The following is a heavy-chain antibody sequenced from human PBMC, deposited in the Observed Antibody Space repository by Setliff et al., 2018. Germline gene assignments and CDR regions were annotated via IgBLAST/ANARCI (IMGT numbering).Heavy chain of an antibody. V-gene: IGHV4-34*01. CDR3: RLAHCSTTSCEEALDY. CDR2: ISHSGST. CDR1: GGSFSTYY. Sequence: PSETLSLTCAVYGGSFSTYYWSWIRQPPGKGLEWIGEISHSGSTNYNPSLKSRVTMSVDTSKNQFSLNLNSVTAADTAVYYFRLAHCSTTSCEEALDYWSQETLVTVSS. J-gene: IGHJ4*02. D-gene: IGHD2-2*01.